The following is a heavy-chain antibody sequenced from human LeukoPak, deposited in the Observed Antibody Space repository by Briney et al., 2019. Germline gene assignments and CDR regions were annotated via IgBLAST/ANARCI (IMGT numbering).Heavy chain of an antibody. Sequence: PGGSLRLSCAASGFSFSSYWMHWVRQAPGKGLVWVSHINPDGSSTNYADSVKGRFTISRDNAKNTLYLQMNSLRAEDTAVYYCARDGGGSNSYDYWGQGTLVTVSS. CDR3: ARDGGGSNSYDY. J-gene: IGHJ4*02. D-gene: IGHD6-6*01. CDR2: INPDGSST. CDR1: GFSFSSYW. V-gene: IGHV3-74*01.